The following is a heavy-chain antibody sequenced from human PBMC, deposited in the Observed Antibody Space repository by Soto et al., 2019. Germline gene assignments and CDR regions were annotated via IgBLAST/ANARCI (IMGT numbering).Heavy chain of an antibody. CDR2: ISSSSSYI. D-gene: IGHD2-15*01. Sequence: GGSRRLSCAASGFTFSSYSMNWVRQAPGKGLEWVSSISSSSSYIYYADSVKGRFTISRDNAKNSLYLQMNSLRAEDTAVYYCARTGVVVSSDAFDIWGQGTMVTVSS. CDR1: GFTFSSYS. J-gene: IGHJ3*02. V-gene: IGHV3-21*01. CDR3: ARTGVVVSSDAFDI.